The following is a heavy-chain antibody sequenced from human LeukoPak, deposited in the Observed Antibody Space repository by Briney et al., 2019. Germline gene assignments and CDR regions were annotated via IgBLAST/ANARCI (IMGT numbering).Heavy chain of an antibody. V-gene: IGHV1-2*02. CDR3: ARPNSVGPTVYFDY. CDR2: INPNSGNT. J-gene: IGHJ4*02. Sequence: ASVKVSCKASVYTFTAYYMHWVRQAPGQGLEWMGWINPNSGNTDYAQKFQGRVTMTRDTSISTAYMELSRLRSDDTAVYYCARPNSVGPTVYFDYWGQGTLVTVSS. D-gene: IGHD1-26*01. CDR1: VYTFTAYY.